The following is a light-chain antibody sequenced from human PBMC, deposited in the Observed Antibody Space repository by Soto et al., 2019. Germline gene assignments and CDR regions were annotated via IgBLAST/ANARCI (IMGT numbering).Light chain of an antibody. CDR1: SSKIGAGYD. V-gene: IGLV1-40*01. J-gene: IGLJ1*01. CDR2: GNS. CDR3: QSYDSSLSGYYV. Sequence: QSVLTPPPSVSGAPGQRVTISCTGNSSKIGAGYDVHWYQQLPGTAPKLLIYGNSNRPSGVPDRFSGSKSGTSASLAIPGFQAEDEADYYCQSYDSSLSGYYVFGTGTKVTVL.